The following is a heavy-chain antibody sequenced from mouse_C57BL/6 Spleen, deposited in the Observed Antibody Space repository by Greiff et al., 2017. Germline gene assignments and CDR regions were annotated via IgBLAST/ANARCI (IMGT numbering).Heavy chain of an antibody. CDR3: ARILLTTVVDWYFDY. CDR2: IDPNSGGT. D-gene: IGHD1-1*01. Sequence: QVQLKQPGAELVKPGASVKLSCTASGYTFTSYWMHWVKQRPGRGLEWIGRIDPNSGGTKYNEKFKSKATLTVDKPSSTAYMQLSSLTSEDSAVYYCARILLTTVVDWYFDYWGTGTLVTVSS. J-gene: IGHJ1*03. V-gene: IGHV1-72*01. CDR1: GYTFTSYW.